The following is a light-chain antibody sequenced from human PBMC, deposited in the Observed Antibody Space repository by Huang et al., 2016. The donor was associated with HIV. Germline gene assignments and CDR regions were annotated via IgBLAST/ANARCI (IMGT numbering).Light chain of an antibody. CDR2: GAS. V-gene: IGKV3-15*01. Sequence: EIVMTQSPVTLSVSPGERATLSCRASRSLNSNLAWYQQKLGQAPRLLIYGASTRATCIPARFSGSGSGTDFTLTISSLEPEDFAVYYCQQRSNWPPMYTFGQGTKLEIK. J-gene: IGKJ2*01. CDR3: QQRSNWPPMYT. CDR1: RSLNSN.